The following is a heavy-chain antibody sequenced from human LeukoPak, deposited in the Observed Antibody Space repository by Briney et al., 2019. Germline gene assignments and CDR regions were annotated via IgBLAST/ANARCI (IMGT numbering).Heavy chain of an antibody. Sequence: SETLSLTCTVSGGSVSSGSYYWSWIRQPPGKGLEWIGYIYYSGSTNYNPSLKSRVTISVDTSKNQFSLKLSSVTAADTAVYYCARDTREEVGLGYFDYWGQGTLVTVSS. CDR2: IYYSGST. V-gene: IGHV4-61*01. CDR3: ARDTREEVGLGYFDY. CDR1: GGSVSSGSYY. J-gene: IGHJ4*02. D-gene: IGHD7-27*01.